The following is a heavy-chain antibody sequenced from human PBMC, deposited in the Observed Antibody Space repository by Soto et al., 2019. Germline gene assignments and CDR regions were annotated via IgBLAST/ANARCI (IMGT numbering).Heavy chain of an antibody. J-gene: IGHJ5*02. V-gene: IGHV3-30-3*01. CDR2: ISYDRSNK. CDR1: GFTFSSYA. D-gene: IGHD5-18*01. CDR3: ARGGYSYCPRYNWFDP. Sequence: GGSLRLSCAASGFTFSSYAMHWVRQTPGKGLGGVAVISYDRSNKYYADPVNGRLTISRDNFKNTLYLQVNGLRAGDTAVYYCARGGYSYCPRYNWFDPWGQGTMVTVSS.